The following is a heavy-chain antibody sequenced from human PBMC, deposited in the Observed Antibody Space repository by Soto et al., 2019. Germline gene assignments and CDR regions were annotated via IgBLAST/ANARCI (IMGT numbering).Heavy chain of an antibody. CDR2: MSPSNGNT. D-gene: IGHD1-1*01. J-gene: IGHJ4*02. CDR3: ARGISAGTDY. CDR1: GYTFTSFD. V-gene: IGHV1-8*01. Sequence: QVQLVQSGVEVREPGASVKVSCKASGYTFTSFDINWVRQARAQGLEWMGWMSPSNGNTGYAQKFQGRVSMTRDTSINTAYMELSSLTSEDTDVYYCARGISAGTDYWGQGTLVTVSS.